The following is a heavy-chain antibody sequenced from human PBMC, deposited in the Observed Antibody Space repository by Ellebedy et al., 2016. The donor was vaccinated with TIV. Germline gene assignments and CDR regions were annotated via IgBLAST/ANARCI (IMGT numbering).Heavy chain of an antibody. CDR2: INHSGST. V-gene: IGHV4-34*01. Sequence: SETLSLXCAVYGGSFSGYYWSWIRQPPGKGLEWIGEINHSGSTNYNPSLKSRVTISVDTSKNQFSLKLSSVTAADTAVYYCARRLGRNHYFDYWGQGTLVTVSS. J-gene: IGHJ4*02. CDR3: ARRLGRNHYFDY. D-gene: IGHD1-14*01. CDR1: GGSFSGYY.